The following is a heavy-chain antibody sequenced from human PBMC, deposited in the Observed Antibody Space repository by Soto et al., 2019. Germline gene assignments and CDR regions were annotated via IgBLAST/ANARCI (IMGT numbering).Heavy chain of an antibody. V-gene: IGHV4-4*07. CDR2: IPMNGNT. CDR3: ARGTWENWTYEAH. CDR1: GAYISDFS. Sequence: PSETLSLACRVSGAYISDFSWSWIRQPAGKGLEWIGLIPMNGNTHKNPPFKSRITTTTDTSRNNVSLNLQSATAPDTSRQDRARGTWENWTYEAHWGPRTLVTVSS. D-gene: IGHD1-7*01. J-gene: IGHJ1*01.